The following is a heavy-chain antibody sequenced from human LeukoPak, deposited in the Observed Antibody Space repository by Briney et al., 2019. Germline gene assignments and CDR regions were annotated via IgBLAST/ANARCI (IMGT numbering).Heavy chain of an antibody. CDR3: ARHFREAGGYNPPDY. D-gene: IGHD5-24*01. J-gene: IGHJ4*02. Sequence: SETLSLTCTVSGGSISSYYWSWIRQPPGKGLEWIGYIYYSGSTNYNPSLKSRVTISVDTSKNQFSLKLSSVTAADTAVYYCARHFREAGGYNPPDYWGQGTLVTVSS. CDR1: GGSISSYY. CDR2: IYYSGST. V-gene: IGHV4-59*08.